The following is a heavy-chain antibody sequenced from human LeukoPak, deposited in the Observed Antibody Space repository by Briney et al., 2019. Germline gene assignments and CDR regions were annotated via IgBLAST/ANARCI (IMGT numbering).Heavy chain of an antibody. CDR2: IYYSEST. CDR3: ARDARGSSYMDV. CDR1: GGSVSFYY. D-gene: IGHD3-10*01. Sequence: SETLSLTCTVSGGSVSFYYWSWIRQPPGKGLEWIGYIYYSESTNYNPSLKSRVTISVDTSKNQFSLKVSSVTAADTAVYYCARDARGSSYMDVWGQGTTVTVSS. V-gene: IGHV4-59*02. J-gene: IGHJ6*02.